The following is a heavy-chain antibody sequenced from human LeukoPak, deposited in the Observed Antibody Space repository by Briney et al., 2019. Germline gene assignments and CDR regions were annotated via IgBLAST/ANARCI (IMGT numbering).Heavy chain of an antibody. J-gene: IGHJ5*02. CDR3: ARVFKEPHKTNWFDP. CDR1: GYTFTSYY. Sequence: ASVKVSCKASGYTFTSYYMHWVRQAPGQGLEWMGIINPSGGSTSYAQKFQGRVTMTRDTSISTAYMELSRLRSDDTAVYYCARVFKEPHKTNWFDPRGQGTLVTVSS. CDR2: INPSGGST. V-gene: IGHV1-46*01.